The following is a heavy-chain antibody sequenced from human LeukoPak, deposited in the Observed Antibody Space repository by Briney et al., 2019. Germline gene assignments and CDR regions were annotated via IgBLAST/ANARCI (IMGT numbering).Heavy chain of an antibody. CDR3: ARASFLFDY. CDR2: ISSSSSYI. CDR1: GFTFSTYS. V-gene: IGHV3-21*01. J-gene: IGHJ4*02. Sequence: GGSLRLSCAASGFTFSTYSMHWVRQAPGKGLGWVSSISSSSSYIYYAHSMKGRFTISRDNAKNSLYLQMNSLRAEDTAVYYCARASFLFDYWGQGTLVTVSS. D-gene: IGHD2/OR15-2a*01.